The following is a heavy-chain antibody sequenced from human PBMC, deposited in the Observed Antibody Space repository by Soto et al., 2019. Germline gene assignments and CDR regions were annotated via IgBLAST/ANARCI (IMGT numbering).Heavy chain of an antibody. CDR3: ARICGYGDYTVDY. J-gene: IGHJ4*02. CDR2: IWYDGGHK. Sequence: ESGGGVVQPGTSLRLSCAASGFIFSNFGMHWVRQAPGKGLEWVAVIWYDGGHKFYADSVKGRFTISRDNSKNMLYLQMNSLRAEDTAVYYCARICGYGDYTVDYWGQGTPVTVSS. D-gene: IGHD4-17*01. V-gene: IGHV3-33*01. CDR1: GFIFSNFG.